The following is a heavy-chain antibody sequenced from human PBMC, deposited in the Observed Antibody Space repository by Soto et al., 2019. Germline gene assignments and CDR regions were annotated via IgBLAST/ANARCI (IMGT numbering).Heavy chain of an antibody. CDR2: IYPGDSDT. J-gene: IGHJ4*02. V-gene: IGHV5-51*01. D-gene: IGHD5-12*01. CDR1: GYSFTSYW. CDR3: ARLHYICYDYFLDYFDY. Sequence: PGESLKISCKGSGYSFTSYWIGWVRQMPGKGLEWMGIIYPGDSDTRYSPSFQGQVTISADKSISTAYLQWSSLKASDTAMYYCARLHYICYDYFLDYFDYWGQGTPVPVSS.